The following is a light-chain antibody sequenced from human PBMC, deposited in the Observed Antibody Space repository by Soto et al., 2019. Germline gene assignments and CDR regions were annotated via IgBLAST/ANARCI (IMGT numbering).Light chain of an antibody. J-gene: IGLJ2*01. V-gene: IGLV4-69*01. CDR2: VNSDGSH. CDR1: SGHSSYA. CDR3: QTWGTGIVV. Sequence: QPVLTQSPSASASLGASVKLTCTQSSGHSSYAIAWHQQQPEKGPRYLMKVNSDGSHSKGDGIPDRFSGSSSGAERYLTISSLQPEDEADYYCQTWGTGIVVFGGGTKLTVL.